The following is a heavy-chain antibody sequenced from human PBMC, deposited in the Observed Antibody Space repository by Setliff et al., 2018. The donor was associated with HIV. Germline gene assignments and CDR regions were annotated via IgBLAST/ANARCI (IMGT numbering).Heavy chain of an antibody. CDR1: GPPIDVGSFF. Sequence: PSETLSLTCTVSGPPIDVGSFFWTWIRQSAGRGLEWIGHMSASGSAKYNPTLQSRVTLSVDPSNNQFSLNLTSVTAADTAVYYCARRRSGSSYRFFNYWGLGSLVTGSS. CDR2: MSASGSA. D-gene: IGHD3-16*02. CDR3: ARRRSGSSYRFFNY. J-gene: IGHJ4*02. V-gene: IGHV4-61*09.